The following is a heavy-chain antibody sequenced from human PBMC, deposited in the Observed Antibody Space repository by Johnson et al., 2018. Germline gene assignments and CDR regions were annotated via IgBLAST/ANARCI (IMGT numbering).Heavy chain of an antibody. CDR3: AREWSAFDI. V-gene: IGHV4-59*01. Sequence: QVQLQESGPGLVKPSETXSLTCTVSGGSISTYYWSWIRQPPGKGLEWVAYIHYTGSTHYNPPLKSLVTISVDTSENQFSLKLPSVTAADTVVYYCAREWSAFDIWGQGTMVTVSS. J-gene: IGHJ3*02. CDR2: IHYTGST. CDR1: GGSISTYY. D-gene: IGHD1-26*01.